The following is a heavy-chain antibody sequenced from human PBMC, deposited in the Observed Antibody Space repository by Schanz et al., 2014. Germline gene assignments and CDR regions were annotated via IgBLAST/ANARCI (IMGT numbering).Heavy chain of an antibody. CDR2: ISHDGHRD. CDR3: EREKRGGCYPAVTYYIDV. Sequence: DLEESGGGVVQPGRSLRLSCAASGFTFHTYDMHWVRQAPGKGLEWVAQISHDGHRDFYADSVKGRFTVSRDNNWKTLSLQMSSMKSEEAAINHGEREKRGGCYPAVTYYIDVWGKGTTVTVSS. D-gene: IGHD2-15*01. CDR1: GFTFHTYD. V-gene: IGHV3-30-3*01. J-gene: IGHJ6*03.